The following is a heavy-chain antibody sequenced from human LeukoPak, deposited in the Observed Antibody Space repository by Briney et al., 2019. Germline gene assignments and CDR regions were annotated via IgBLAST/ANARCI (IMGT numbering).Heavy chain of an antibody. D-gene: IGHD3-10*01. CDR1: AYTFSNYG. J-gene: IGHJ4*02. CDR2: ISAYNGNT. V-gene: IGHV1-18*01. Sequence: ASVKVSCKASAYTFSNYGFNWVRQAPRQGLEWMGWISAYNGNTKYAQKLQGRFTMSTDTSTSTAYMELRSLTSDDTAAYYCARDLDGSGSYYTDYWGQGTLVTVSS. CDR3: ARDLDGSGSYYTDY.